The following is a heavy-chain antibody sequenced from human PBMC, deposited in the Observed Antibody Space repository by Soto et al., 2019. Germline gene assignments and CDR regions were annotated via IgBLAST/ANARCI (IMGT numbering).Heavy chain of an antibody. CDR1: GFTFSSYW. J-gene: IGHJ3*02. Sequence: GGSLRLSCAASGFTFSSYWMSWVRQAPGKGLEWVANIKQDGSEKYYVDSVKGRFTISRDNAKNSLYLQMNSLRAEDTAVYYCARDLDIWFGEVGYAFDIWGQGTMVTVSS. CDR2: IKQDGSEK. CDR3: ARDLDIWFGEVGYAFDI. D-gene: IGHD3-10*01. V-gene: IGHV3-7*01.